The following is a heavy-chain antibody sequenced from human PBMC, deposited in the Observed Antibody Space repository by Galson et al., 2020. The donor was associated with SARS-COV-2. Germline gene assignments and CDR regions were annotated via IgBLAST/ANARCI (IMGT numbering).Heavy chain of an antibody. D-gene: IGHD3-3*01. CDR2: INPDNGDT. J-gene: IGHJ6*02. V-gene: IGHV1-2*02. Sequence: ASVKVSCKPSGYTFSGHYLHWVRHAPAQGLQWMGWINPDNGDTKYAQRFQGRVTMTRDTSISTDYMELRGLTSDDTAVYYCARHFGVVRDYFYFYGVDVWGQGTTVTVSS. CDR3: ARHFGVVRDYFYFYGVDV. CDR1: GYTFSGHY.